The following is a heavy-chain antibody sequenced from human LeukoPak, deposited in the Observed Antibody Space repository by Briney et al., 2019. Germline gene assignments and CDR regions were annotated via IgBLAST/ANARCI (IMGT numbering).Heavy chain of an antibody. CDR2: INHSGST. V-gene: IGHV4-34*01. CDR3: ARDGVQWLVRDWFDP. D-gene: IGHD6-19*01. CDR1: GGSFSGYY. J-gene: IGHJ5*02. Sequence: SETLSLTCAVYGGSFSGYYWSWIRQPPGKGLEWIGEINHSGSTNYNPSLKSRVTISVDTSKNQFSLKLSSVTAADTAVYYCARDGVQWLVRDWFDPWGQGTLVTVSS.